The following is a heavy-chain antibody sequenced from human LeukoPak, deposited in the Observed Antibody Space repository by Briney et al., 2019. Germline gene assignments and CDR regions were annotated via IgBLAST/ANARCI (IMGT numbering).Heavy chain of an antibody. CDR1: GLTFSSYA. CDR3: AKSLVVPDAGNY. D-gene: IGHD2-2*01. V-gene: IGHV3-64*04. CDR2: ISSNGGNT. Sequence: PGGSLRLSCSASGLTFSSYAMHWVRQAPGKGLEYVSVISSNGGNTYYADSVKGRFTISRDNSKNTLYLQMNSLRAEDTAVYYCAKSLVVPDAGNYWGQGTLVTVSS. J-gene: IGHJ4*02.